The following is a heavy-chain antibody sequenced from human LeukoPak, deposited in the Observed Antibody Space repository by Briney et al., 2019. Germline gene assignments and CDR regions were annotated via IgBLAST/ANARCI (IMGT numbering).Heavy chain of an antibody. CDR3: AREGDYEFDY. V-gene: IGHV4-34*01. CDR1: GGSFSGYY. D-gene: IGHD4-17*01. J-gene: IGHJ4*02. Sequence: SETLSLTCAVYGGSFSGYYWSWIRQPPGKGLEWIGEINHSGSTNYNPSLKSRVTMSVDTSKNQFSLKLSSVTAADTAVYYCAREGDYEFDYWGQGTLVTVSS. CDR2: INHSGST.